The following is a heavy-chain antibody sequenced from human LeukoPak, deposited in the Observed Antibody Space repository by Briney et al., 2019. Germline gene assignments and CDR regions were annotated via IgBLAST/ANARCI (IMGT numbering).Heavy chain of an antibody. CDR3: AREGHDSWGTDY. J-gene: IGHJ4*02. Sequence: PSQTLSLTCTVSGGSISSGGYYWSWIRQHPGKGLEWIGYIYYSGSTYYNPSLKSRVTISVDTSKNQFSLKLSSVTAADTAVYYCAREGHDSWGTDYWGQGTLVTVSS. D-gene: IGHD3-22*01. V-gene: IGHV4-31*03. CDR1: GGSISSGGYY. CDR2: IYYSGST.